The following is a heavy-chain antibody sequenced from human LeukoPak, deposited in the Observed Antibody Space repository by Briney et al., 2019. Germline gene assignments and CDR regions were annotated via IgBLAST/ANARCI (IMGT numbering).Heavy chain of an antibody. D-gene: IGHD4-17*01. CDR3: ARGAGAVTTTHLSTLHYFDY. Sequence: SVKVSCKASGGTFSSHAISWVRQAPGQGLEWMGWIIPIFGTANYAQKFQGRVTITADKSTSTAYMELSSLRSEDTAVYYCARGAGAVTTTHLSTLHYFDYWGQGTLVTVSS. CDR1: GGTFSSHA. V-gene: IGHV1-69*06. J-gene: IGHJ4*02. CDR2: IIPIFGTA.